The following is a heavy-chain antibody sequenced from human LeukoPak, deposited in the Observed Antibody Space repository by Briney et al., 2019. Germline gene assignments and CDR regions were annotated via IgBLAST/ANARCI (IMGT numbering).Heavy chain of an antibody. D-gene: IGHD4-17*01. J-gene: IGHJ4*02. CDR3: ARVIYGDYAFDY. Sequence: SETLSLTCTVSDGSISIYYWSWIRQPPGKGLEWIGYVYSSGNTNYSPSLKGRAIISADTSKNQFSLKLSSVTAADTAVYYCARVIYGDYAFDYWGQGTLVTVSS. CDR1: DGSISIYY. V-gene: IGHV4-59*01. CDR2: VYSSGNT.